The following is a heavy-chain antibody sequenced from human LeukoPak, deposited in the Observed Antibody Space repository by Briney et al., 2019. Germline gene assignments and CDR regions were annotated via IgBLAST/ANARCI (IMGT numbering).Heavy chain of an antibody. V-gene: IGHV3-9*01. CDR3: TTTLERYCSRINCYPPKY. CDR2: ISWNSGSI. CDR1: GFTFDDYA. J-gene: IGHJ4*02. D-gene: IGHD2-2*01. Sequence: GRSLRLSCAASGFTFDDYAMHWVRQAPGKGLEWVSGISWNSGSIGYADSVKGRFTISRDNAKNSLYLQMDSLKNEDTAVYYCTTTLERYCSRINCYPPKYWGQGTLVSVSA.